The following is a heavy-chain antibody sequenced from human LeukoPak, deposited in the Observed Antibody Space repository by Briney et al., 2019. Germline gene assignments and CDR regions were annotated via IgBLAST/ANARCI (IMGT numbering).Heavy chain of an antibody. V-gene: IGHV4-39*01. D-gene: IGHD1-26*01. CDR3: ARQVWGAAKGALYDY. CDR1: GGSISSSSYY. Sequence: SETLSLTCTVSGGSISSSSYYWGWIRQPPGKGLEWIGSIYYSGSTYYNPSLKSRVTISVDTSKNQFSLKLSSVTAADTAVHYCARQVWGAAKGALYDYWGQGTLVTVSS. J-gene: IGHJ4*02. CDR2: IYYSGST.